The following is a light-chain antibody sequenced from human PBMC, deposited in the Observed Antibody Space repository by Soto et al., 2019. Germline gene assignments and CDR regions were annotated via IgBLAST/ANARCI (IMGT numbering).Light chain of an antibody. J-gene: IGKJ2*01. Sequence: ESVLTQSPGTLSLSPGERATLSCRASQSVSNSYFGWYQQKPGQAPRLLIHGISNRATGIPDRFSGSGSGTDFTLTISSLEPEDFVVYYCQQYSSLPHTFGQGTKLEVK. CDR2: GIS. V-gene: IGKV3-20*01. CDR1: QSVSNSY. CDR3: QQYSSLPHT.